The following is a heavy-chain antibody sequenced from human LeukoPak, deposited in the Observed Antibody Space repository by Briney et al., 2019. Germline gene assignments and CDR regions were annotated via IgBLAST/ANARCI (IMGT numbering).Heavy chain of an antibody. V-gene: IGHV1-8*01. Sequence: AASVKVSCEASGYTFTSYDINWVRQATGQGLEWMGWMNPNSGNTGYAQKFQGRVTMTRNTSISTAYMELSSLRSEDTAVYYCARGGFHCSSTSCHHQPTPYHFDYWGQGTLVTVSS. CDR2: MNPNSGNT. D-gene: IGHD2-2*01. CDR1: GYTFTSYD. J-gene: IGHJ4*02. CDR3: ARGGFHCSSTSCHHQPTPYHFDY.